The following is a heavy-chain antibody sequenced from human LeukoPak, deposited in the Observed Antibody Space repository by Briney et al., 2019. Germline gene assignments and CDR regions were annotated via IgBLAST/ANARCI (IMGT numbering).Heavy chain of an antibody. J-gene: IGHJ4*02. Sequence: GGSLRLSCAASGFTFSSYSMNWVRQAPGKGLEWVSSISSSSSYIYYADSVKGRFTVSRDNAKNSLYLQMNSLRAEDTAVYYCARDRTGVFDYWGQGTLVTVSS. CDR3: ARDRTGVFDY. CDR2: ISSSSSYI. V-gene: IGHV3-21*01. CDR1: GFTFSSYS. D-gene: IGHD2-8*02.